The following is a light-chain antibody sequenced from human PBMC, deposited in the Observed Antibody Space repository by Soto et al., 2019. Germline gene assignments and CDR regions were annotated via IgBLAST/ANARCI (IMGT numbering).Light chain of an antibody. CDR1: QSVSNN. V-gene: IGKV3-15*01. J-gene: IGKJ2*01. CDR3: QQYNHWPPFT. Sequence: TQSPGTLSVSPGGRATVSCRASQSVSNNLAWYQQRRGQAPRLLIYGTSTRATGIPVRFSGSGSGTEFTLNSSSLQSEDSAVYFWQQYNHWPPFTFGQGTKVEI. CDR2: GTS.